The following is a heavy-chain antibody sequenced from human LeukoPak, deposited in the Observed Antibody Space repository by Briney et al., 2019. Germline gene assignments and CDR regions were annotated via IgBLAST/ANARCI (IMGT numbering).Heavy chain of an antibody. CDR2: ISAYNGNT. J-gene: IGHJ4*02. V-gene: IGHV1-18*01. CDR3: ASLNYGDYYFDY. D-gene: IGHD4-17*01. CDR1: GYTFTSYG. Sequence: ASVKVCCKASGYTFTSYGISWVRQAPGQGLEWMGWISAYNGNTNYAQKLQGRVTMTTDTSTSTAYMELRSLRSDDTAVYYCASLNYGDYYFDYWGQGTLVTVSS.